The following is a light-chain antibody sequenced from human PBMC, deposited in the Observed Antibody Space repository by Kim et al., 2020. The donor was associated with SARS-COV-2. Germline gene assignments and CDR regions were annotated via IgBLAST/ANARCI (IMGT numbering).Light chain of an antibody. CDR2: DAS. J-gene: IGKJ1*01. CDR3: QQYNYWPPWT. CDR1: QSIRAD. V-gene: IGKV3-15*01. Sequence: EIVMTQSPATLSMSPGERATLSCRASQSIRADLAWYQQKSGQAPRLLIYDASTRATGVPARFTGSGSGTDFTLTINGLQSEDFAMYYCQQYNYWPPWTFGQGNKVDIK.